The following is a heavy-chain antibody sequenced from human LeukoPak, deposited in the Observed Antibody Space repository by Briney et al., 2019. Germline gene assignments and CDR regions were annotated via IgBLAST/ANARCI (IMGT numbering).Heavy chain of an antibody. J-gene: IGHJ6*02. V-gene: IGHV1-8*01. Sequence: ASVKVSCKASGYTFTSYDINWVRQATGQGLEWMGWMNPNSGNTGYAQKFQGRVTMTRNTSISTAYMEPSSLRSEDTAVYYCARNGAVAGKYYYYGMDVWGQGTTVTVSS. CDR1: GYTFTSYD. CDR2: MNPNSGNT. D-gene: IGHD6-19*01. CDR3: ARNGAVAGKYYYYGMDV.